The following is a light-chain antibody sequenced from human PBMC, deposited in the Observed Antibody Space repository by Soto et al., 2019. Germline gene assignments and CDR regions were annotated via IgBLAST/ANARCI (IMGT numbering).Light chain of an antibody. CDR2: AVS. CDR3: SSYAGSNNWVL. Sequence: QSALTQPPSASGSPGQSVTISCTGTSSDVGGYNYVSWYQQHPGKAPQLLIYAVSKRPSGVPDRFSGSKSGNTASLTVSGLQAEDEADYYCSSYAGSNNWVLFGVGTKLTVL. CDR1: SSDVGGYNY. J-gene: IGLJ2*01. V-gene: IGLV2-8*01.